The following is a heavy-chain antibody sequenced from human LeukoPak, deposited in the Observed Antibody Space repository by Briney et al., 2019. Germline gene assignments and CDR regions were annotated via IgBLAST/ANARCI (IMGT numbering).Heavy chain of an antibody. CDR1: GDTFNSYA. J-gene: IGHJ4*02. CDR3: ARGLIVVRPTSSYYFDY. V-gene: IGHV1-69*06. Sequence: SVKVSCKASGDTFNSYAIACVRQAPGQGLEWMGGIIPMFDTPDYAQKFQGRVTITADKSTSTVYMELSSLRSEDTAVYYCARGLIVVRPTSSYYFDYWGQGTLVTVSS. CDR2: IIPMFDTP. D-gene: IGHD3-22*01.